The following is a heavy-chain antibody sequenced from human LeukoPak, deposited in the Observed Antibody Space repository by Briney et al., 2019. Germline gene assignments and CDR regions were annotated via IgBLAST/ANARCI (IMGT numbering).Heavy chain of an antibody. D-gene: IGHD3-3*01. Sequence: SETLSLTCAVYGGSFNNYYWSWIRQPPGKGPEWIGEINHYGTTNYSPSLKSRVTISVDTSKNQFSLKLSSVTAADTAVYYCARSSWSSYLGYYYYHMDVWGRGTTVTVSS. CDR3: ARSSWSSYLGYYYYHMDV. CDR1: GGSFNNYY. V-gene: IGHV4-34*01. CDR2: INHYGTT. J-gene: IGHJ6*03.